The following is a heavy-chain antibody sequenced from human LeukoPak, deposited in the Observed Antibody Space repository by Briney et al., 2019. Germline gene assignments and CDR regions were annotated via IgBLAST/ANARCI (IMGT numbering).Heavy chain of an antibody. Sequence: GGSLRLSCAASGFTFSSFTMNWARQVPGKGLEWISYISLGNSTMFYADSVKGRFTISRDNAKNSLYLQMNSLRAEDTAVYYCARGMYYYGSGSSFDNWGQGTLVTVSS. D-gene: IGHD3-10*01. CDR2: ISLGNSTM. V-gene: IGHV3-48*04. J-gene: IGHJ4*02. CDR3: ARGMYYYGSGSSFDN. CDR1: GFTFSSFT.